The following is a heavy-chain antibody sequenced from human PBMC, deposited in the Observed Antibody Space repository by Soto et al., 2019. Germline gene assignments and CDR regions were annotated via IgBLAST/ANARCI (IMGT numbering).Heavy chain of an antibody. CDR1: GFTFGDYA. Sequence: GGSLRLSCTASGFTFGDYAMSWFRQAPGKGLEWVGFIRSKAYGGTTEYAASVKGRFTISRDDSKSIAYLQMNSLKTEDTAVYYCTRDQRWGSPKQRGQGTLVTVAS. D-gene: IGHD7-27*01. V-gene: IGHV3-49*03. CDR2: IRSKAYGGTT. CDR3: TRDQRWGSPKQ. J-gene: IGHJ4*02.